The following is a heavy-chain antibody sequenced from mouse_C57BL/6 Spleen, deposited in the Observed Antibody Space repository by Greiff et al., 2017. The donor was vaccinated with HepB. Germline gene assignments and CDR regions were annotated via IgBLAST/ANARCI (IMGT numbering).Heavy chain of an antibody. D-gene: IGHD1-1*01. CDR1: GYTFTSYW. CDR2: IYPSDSET. Sequence: QVQLQPPGAELVRPGSSVKLSCKASGYTFTSYWMDWVKQRPGQGLEWIGNIYPSDSETHYNQKFKDKATLTVDKSSSTAYMQLSSLTSEDSAVYYCARTATVVARFYAMDYWGQGTSVTVSS. J-gene: IGHJ4*01. V-gene: IGHV1-61*01. CDR3: ARTATVVARFYAMDY.